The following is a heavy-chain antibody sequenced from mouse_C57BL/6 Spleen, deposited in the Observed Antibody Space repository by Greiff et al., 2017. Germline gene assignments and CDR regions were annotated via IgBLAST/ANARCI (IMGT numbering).Heavy chain of an antibody. Sequence: QVQLQQPGAELVKPGASVKLSCKASGYTFTSYWMHWVKQRPGQGLEWIGMIHPNSGSTNYNEKFKSKATLTVDKSSSTAYMQLSSLTSEDSAVYYCARSGGNFYYAMDYWGQGTSGTVSS. CDR1: GYTFTSYW. D-gene: IGHD2-1*01. V-gene: IGHV1-64*01. CDR3: ARSGGNFYYAMDY. J-gene: IGHJ4*01. CDR2: IHPNSGST.